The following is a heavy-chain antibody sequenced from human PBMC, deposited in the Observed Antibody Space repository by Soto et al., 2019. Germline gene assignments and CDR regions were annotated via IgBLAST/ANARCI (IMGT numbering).Heavy chain of an antibody. CDR1: GGSISSSSYY. CDR3: ARLDCSSTSCYAYNWFDP. V-gene: IGHV4-39*01. Sequence: SETLSLTCTVAGGSISSSSYYWGWIRQPPGKGLEWIGSIYYSGSTYYNPSLKSRVTISVDTSKNQFSLKLSSVTAADTAVYYCARLDCSSTSCYAYNWFDPWGQGTLVTVSS. CDR2: IYYSGST. J-gene: IGHJ5*02. D-gene: IGHD2-2*01.